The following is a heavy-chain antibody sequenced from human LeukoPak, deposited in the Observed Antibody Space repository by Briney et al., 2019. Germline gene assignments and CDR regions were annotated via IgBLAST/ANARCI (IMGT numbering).Heavy chain of an antibody. J-gene: IGHJ4*02. V-gene: IGHV3-23*01. CDR1: GFTFSIYA. Sequence: GGSLRLSCAASGFTFSIYAMSWVRQAPGQGLAWVSDIDGSGVTTFYADSVKGRFTISRDNSKNTLYLQMNSLRAEDTAVYYCAKDTQRGSYGYWGQGTLVTVSS. CDR3: AKDTQRGSYGY. D-gene: IGHD1-26*01. CDR2: IDGSGVTT.